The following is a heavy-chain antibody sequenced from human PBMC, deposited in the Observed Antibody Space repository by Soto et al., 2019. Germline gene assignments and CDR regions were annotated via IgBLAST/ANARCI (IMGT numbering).Heavy chain of an antibody. CDR3: AREGIAARPGGYYYGMDV. V-gene: IGHV4-31*03. CDR1: GGSISSGGYY. CDR2: IYYSVST. D-gene: IGHD6-6*01. J-gene: IGHJ6*02. Sequence: QVQLQESGPGLVKPSQTLSLTCTVSGGSISSGGYYWSWIRQHPGKGLEWIGYIYYSVSTYYNPSLKSRVTISVDTSKNQFSLKLSSVTAADTAVYYCAREGIAARPGGYYYGMDVWGQGTTVTVSS.